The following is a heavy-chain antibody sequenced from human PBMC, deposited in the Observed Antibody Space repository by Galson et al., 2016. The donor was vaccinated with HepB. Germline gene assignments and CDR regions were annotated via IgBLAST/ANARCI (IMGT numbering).Heavy chain of an antibody. Sequence: SLRLSCAASGFTFSSYSMHWVRQAPGQGLEWVSSLSYSSSYMPYADAVKGRFTISRDNAKNSLYLQMNSLGAEDTAVYFCARDRGGGAPKLVIFDYWGQGTLVTVSS. V-gene: IGHV3-21*01. CDR3: ARDRGGGAPKLVIFDY. CDR2: LSYSSSYM. D-gene: IGHD3-16*01. J-gene: IGHJ4*02. CDR1: GFTFSSYS.